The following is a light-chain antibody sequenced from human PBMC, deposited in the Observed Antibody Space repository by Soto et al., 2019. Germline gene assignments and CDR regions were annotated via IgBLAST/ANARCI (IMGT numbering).Light chain of an antibody. Sequence: DIQMTQSPSTLSGAVGDRVTITCRASQTISSWLAWYQQKPGKAPKLLIYKASTLESGVPSRLSGSGSGTEFTLTISSLQPGDFATYYCQHYNTYPWTFCQGTMVDIK. CDR1: QTISSW. CDR3: QHYNTYPWT. CDR2: KAS. V-gene: IGKV1-5*03. J-gene: IGKJ1*01.